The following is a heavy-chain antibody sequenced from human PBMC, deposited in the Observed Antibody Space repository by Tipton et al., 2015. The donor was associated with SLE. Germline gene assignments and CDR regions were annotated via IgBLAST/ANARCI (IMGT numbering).Heavy chain of an antibody. CDR1: GGSFSGYY. J-gene: IGHJ4*02. V-gene: IGHV4-34*01. D-gene: IGHD3-22*01. CDR2: INHSGST. Sequence: LRLSCAVYGGSFSGYYWSWIRQPPGKELEWIGEINHSGSTNYNPSLKSRVTISVDTSKNQFSLKLSSVTAADTAVYYCARDEYRYDATGYHLLGHFDFWGQGTLVTVSS. CDR3: ARDEYRYDATGYHLLGHFDF.